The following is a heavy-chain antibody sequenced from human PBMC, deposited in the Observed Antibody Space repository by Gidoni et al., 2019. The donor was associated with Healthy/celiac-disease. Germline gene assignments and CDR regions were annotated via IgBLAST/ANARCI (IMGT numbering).Heavy chain of an antibody. CDR1: GFSLSTSGVG. J-gene: IGHJ6*02. CDR2: IYWNDDK. V-gene: IGHV2-5*01. Sequence: QITLKESGPTLVKPTQTLTLTCTFSGFSLSTSGVGVGWIRQPPGKALEWLALIYWNDDKRYSPSLKSRLTITKDTSKNQVFLTMTNMDPVDTATYYCARRFGELQDYYYGMDVWGQGTTVTVSS. CDR3: ARRFGELQDYYYGMDV. D-gene: IGHD3-10*01.